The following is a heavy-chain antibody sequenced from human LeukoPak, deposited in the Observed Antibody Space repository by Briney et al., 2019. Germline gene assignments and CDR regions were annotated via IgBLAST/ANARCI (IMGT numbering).Heavy chain of an antibody. CDR1: GGTSSNYI. D-gene: IGHD6-6*01. J-gene: IGHJ4*02. CDR2: IIPILGIA. V-gene: IGHV1-69*02. CDR3: ASTYRSSSGASFDY. Sequence: SVKVSCEASGGTSSNYIFSWVRQAPGQGLDWMGRIIPILGIANYAQKFQGRVTITADKSTSTAYMELSSLRSEDTAIYYCASTYRSSSGASFDYWGQGTLVTVSS.